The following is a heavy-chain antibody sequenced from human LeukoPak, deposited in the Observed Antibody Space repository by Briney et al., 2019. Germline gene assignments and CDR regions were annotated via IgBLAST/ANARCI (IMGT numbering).Heavy chain of an antibody. Sequence: GGSLRLSCAASGFTFSSYSMNWVRQAPGKGLEWDSSISSSSSYIYYADSVKGRFTISRDNAKNSLYLQMNSLRAEDTAVYYCARDPYYYDSSGYPLGQGTLVTVSS. CDR3: ARDPYYYDSSGYP. V-gene: IGHV3-21*01. CDR1: GFTFSSYS. J-gene: IGHJ5*02. D-gene: IGHD3-22*01. CDR2: ISSSSSYI.